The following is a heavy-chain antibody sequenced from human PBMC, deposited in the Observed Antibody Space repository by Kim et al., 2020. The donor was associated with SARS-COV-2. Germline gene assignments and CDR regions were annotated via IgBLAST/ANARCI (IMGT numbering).Heavy chain of an antibody. J-gene: IGHJ4*02. V-gene: IGHV3-9*01. D-gene: IGHD2-15*01. CDR3: AKGTPQWSAEYFDY. Sequence: ADSGKGRFTISRDNAKNSLYLQMSSLGAEDTALYYCAKGTPQWSAEYFDYWGQGTLVTVSS.